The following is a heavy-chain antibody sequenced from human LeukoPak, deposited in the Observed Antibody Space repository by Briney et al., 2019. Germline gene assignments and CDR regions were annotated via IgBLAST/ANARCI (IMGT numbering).Heavy chain of an antibody. CDR3: AKGKIAAAAKGSAFDI. CDR2: ISYDGSNK. Sequence: GGSLRLSCAASGFTFSSYGMHWVRQAPGKGLEWVAVISYDGSNKYYADSVKGRFTISRDSSKNTLYLQMNSLRAEDTAVYYCAKGKIAAAAKGSAFDIWGQGTMVTVSS. D-gene: IGHD6-13*01. V-gene: IGHV3-30*18. CDR1: GFTFSSYG. J-gene: IGHJ3*02.